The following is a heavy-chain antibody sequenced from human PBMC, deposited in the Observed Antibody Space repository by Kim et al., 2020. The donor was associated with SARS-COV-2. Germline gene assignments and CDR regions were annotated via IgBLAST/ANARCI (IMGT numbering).Heavy chain of an antibody. D-gene: IGHD3-10*01. Sequence: AVSVKSRITINPDTSKSQFSLQLNSVTPEDTAVYYCARHSMVRGYYNGMDVWGQGTTVTVSS. CDR3: ARHSMVRGYYNGMDV. V-gene: IGHV6-1*01. J-gene: IGHJ6*02.